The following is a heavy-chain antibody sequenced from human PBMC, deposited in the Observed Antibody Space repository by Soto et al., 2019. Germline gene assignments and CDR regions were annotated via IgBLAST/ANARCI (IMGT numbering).Heavy chain of an antibody. J-gene: IGHJ3*01. CDR1: GDSISSYF. V-gene: IGHV4-59*01. CDR3: AKTVKYYDRTGYDAFAV. CDR2: MVHSGST. Sequence: SETLSLTCTVSGDSISSYFWTWIRQPPGTALEWIGYMVHSGSTNYNPSLTSRVTMSADSSNNQFSLNLTSVTAADTAVYYCAKTVKYYDRTGYDAFAVWGQGIMVTVSS. D-gene: IGHD3-22*01.